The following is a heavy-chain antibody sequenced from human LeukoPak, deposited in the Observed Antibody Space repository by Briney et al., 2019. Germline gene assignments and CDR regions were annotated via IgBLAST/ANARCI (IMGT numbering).Heavy chain of an antibody. CDR3: AREVPYYMDV. V-gene: IGHV4-4*07. CDR1: GGSINGYY. CDR2: VYPSGST. J-gene: IGHJ6*03. Sequence: NPSETLSLTCTVSGGSINGYYWSWIRQPAGKRLEWLGRVYPSGSTNYNPSLKRRVTLSVDTSKNQFSLKVTSVPAADTAVYYCAREVPYYMDVWGKGTTVTVSS. D-gene: IGHD4/OR15-4a*01.